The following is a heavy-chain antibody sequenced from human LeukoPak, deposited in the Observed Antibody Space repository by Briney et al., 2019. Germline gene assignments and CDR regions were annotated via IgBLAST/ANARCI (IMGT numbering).Heavy chain of an antibody. Sequence: ASVKVSCKASGGTFSSYAISWVRQAPGQGLGWMGGIIPIFGTANYAQKFQGRVTITADESTSTAYMELSSLRSEDTAVYYCARERYCSGGSCPGWFDPWGQGTLVTVSS. CDR2: IIPIFGTA. D-gene: IGHD2-15*01. CDR3: ARERYCSGGSCPGWFDP. CDR1: GGTFSSYA. V-gene: IGHV1-69*13. J-gene: IGHJ5*02.